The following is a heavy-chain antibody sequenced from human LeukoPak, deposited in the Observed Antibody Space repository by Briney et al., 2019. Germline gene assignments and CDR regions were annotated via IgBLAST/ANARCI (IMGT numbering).Heavy chain of an antibody. CDR3: ATDTYYDILTGYGYYYGMDV. J-gene: IGHJ6*02. Sequence: SETLSLTCTVSGGSISSYYWSWIRQPPGKGLEWIGYIYYSGSTNYNPSLKSRVTISVDTSKNQFSLKLSSVTAADTAVYYCATDTYYDILTGYGYYYGMDVWGQGTRSPSP. V-gene: IGHV4-59*01. CDR1: GGSISSYY. D-gene: IGHD3-9*01. CDR2: IYYSGST.